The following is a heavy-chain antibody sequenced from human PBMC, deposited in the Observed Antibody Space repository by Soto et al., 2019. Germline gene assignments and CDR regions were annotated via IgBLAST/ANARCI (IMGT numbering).Heavy chain of an antibody. V-gene: IGHV3-30*18. CDR1: GFTFSSYG. CDR2: ISYDGSNK. D-gene: IGHD3-22*01. Sequence: QVQLVESGGGVVQPGRSLRLSCAASGFTFSSYGMHWVRQAPGKGLEWVAVISYDGSNKYYADSVKGRFTISRDNLKYTLYLQRNSLRSEDTAVYYCAKEWVYASSGLSFDYWGPGTLVTVSS. J-gene: IGHJ4*02. CDR3: AKEWVYASSGLSFDY.